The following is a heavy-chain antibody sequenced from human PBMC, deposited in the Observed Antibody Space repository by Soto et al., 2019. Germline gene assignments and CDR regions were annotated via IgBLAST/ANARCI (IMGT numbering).Heavy chain of an antibody. CDR2: INHSGST. CDR1: GGSFSGYY. D-gene: IGHD6-13*01. V-gene: IGHV4-34*01. Sequence: SETLSLTCAVYGGSFSGYYWSWIRQPPGKGLEWIGEINHSGSTNYNPSLKSRVTISVDTSKNQFSLKLSSVTAADTAVYYCAREWEIAAAGTWFRPWGQGTLVTVSS. J-gene: IGHJ5*02. CDR3: AREWEIAAAGTWFRP.